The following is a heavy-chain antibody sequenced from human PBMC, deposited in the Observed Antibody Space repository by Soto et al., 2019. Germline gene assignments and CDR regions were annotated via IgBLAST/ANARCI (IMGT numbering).Heavy chain of an antibody. CDR2: ISSSSSPI. Sequence: EVQLVESGGGLVQPGGSLRLSCAASGFTFSSYSMNWVRQAPGKGLEWVSYISSSSSPIYYAGSGKGRFTISRDNAKSSLYLEMNSLRAEDAAVYYCARADSGYAPGYYYYGMDVWGVWTTVTVSS. J-gene: IGHJ6*04. CDR3: ARADSGYAPGYYYYGMDV. CDR1: GFTFSSYS. V-gene: IGHV3-48*01. D-gene: IGHD5-12*01.